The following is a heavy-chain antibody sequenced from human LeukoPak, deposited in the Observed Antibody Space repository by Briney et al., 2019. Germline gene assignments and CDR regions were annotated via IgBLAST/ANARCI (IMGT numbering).Heavy chain of an antibody. D-gene: IGHD2-2*01. J-gene: IGHJ4*02. V-gene: IGHV3-20*04. CDR2: INWSGGST. CDR1: GFAFDEHG. Sequence: PGGSLRLSCTASGFAFDEHGMSWVRQVPGKGLEWLSGINWSGGSTGYADPLRGRFTISRDNAKNSLYLQMDSLRAEDTALYYCAGAPITSPFYFDYWGQGTLVTVSS. CDR3: AGAPITSPFYFDY.